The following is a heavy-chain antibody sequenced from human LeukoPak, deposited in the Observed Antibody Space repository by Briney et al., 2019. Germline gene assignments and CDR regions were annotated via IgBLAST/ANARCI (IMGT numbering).Heavy chain of an antibody. J-gene: IGHJ4*02. CDR3: ARVLRQQQLVLEFDY. CDR1: GYTFTSYG. D-gene: IGHD6-13*01. Sequence: ASVKVSCKASGYTFTSYGISWVRQAPGQGLEWMGWISAYNGNTNYAQKLQGRVTMTTDTSTSTAYMELRSLRSDDTAVYYCARVLRQQQLVLEFDYWGQGNLVTVSS. CDR2: ISAYNGNT. V-gene: IGHV1-18*01.